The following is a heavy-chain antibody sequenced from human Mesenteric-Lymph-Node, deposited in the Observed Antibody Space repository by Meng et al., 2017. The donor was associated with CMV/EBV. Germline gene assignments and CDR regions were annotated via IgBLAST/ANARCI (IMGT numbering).Heavy chain of an antibody. Sequence: GESLKISCAASGFTFSSYWMHWVRQAPGKGLEWVSYISSSGSTIYYADSVKGRFTISRDNAKNSLYLQMNSLRAEDTAVYYCARQRNSGIGGYYFDYWGQGTLVTVSS. CDR2: ISSSGSTI. CDR1: GFTFSSYW. V-gene: IGHV3-48*04. CDR3: ARQRNSGIGGYYFDY. J-gene: IGHJ4*02. D-gene: IGHD4-23*01.